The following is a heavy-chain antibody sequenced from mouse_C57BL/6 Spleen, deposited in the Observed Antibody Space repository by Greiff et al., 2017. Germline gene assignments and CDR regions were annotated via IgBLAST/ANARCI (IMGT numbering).Heavy chain of an antibody. V-gene: IGHV1-26*01. CDR1: GYTFTDYY. Sequence: VQLQQSGPELVKPGASVKISCKASGYTFTDYYMNWVKQSHGKSLEWIGDINPNNGGTSYNQKFKGKATLTVDKSSSTAYMELRSLTSEDSAVYYCARFYYGSSYWYFEVWGTGTTVTVSS. D-gene: IGHD1-1*01. CDR3: ARFYYGSSYWYFEV. CDR2: INPNNGGT. J-gene: IGHJ1*03.